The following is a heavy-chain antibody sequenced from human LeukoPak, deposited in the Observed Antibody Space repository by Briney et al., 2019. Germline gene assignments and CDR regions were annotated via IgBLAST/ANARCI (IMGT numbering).Heavy chain of an antibody. J-gene: IGHJ3*02. CDR3: ARTQQWLPHDAFDI. Sequence: PGGSLRLSCAASGFTFSSFAMHWVRQAPGKGLEWVALISYDGTIKHYADSVKGRFTISRDNSKNTLYLQMNSLRAEDTAVYFCARTQQWLPHDAFDIWGQGTMVTVSS. D-gene: IGHD6-19*01. CDR1: GFTFSSFA. V-gene: IGHV3-30*04. CDR2: ISYDGTIK.